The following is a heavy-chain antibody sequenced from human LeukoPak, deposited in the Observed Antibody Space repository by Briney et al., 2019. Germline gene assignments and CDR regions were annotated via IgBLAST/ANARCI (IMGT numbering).Heavy chain of an antibody. D-gene: IGHD5-18*01. Sequence: SETLSLTCTVSGGSISSYYWSWIRQPPGKGLEWIGYIYYSGSTNYNPSLKSRVTISVDTSKNQFSLKLSSVTAADTAVYYCARDAPSGYSYGPPDYRGQGTLVTVSS. CDR2: IYYSGST. CDR1: GGSISSYY. J-gene: IGHJ4*02. CDR3: ARDAPSGYSYGPPDY. V-gene: IGHV4-59*01.